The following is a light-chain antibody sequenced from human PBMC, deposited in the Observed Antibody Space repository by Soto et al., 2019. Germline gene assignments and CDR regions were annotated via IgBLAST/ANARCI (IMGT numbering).Light chain of an antibody. CDR2: EVT. Sequence: QSALTQPASLSGSPGQSITLSCTGSSSDVGYNYVSWYQQSPGKAPKLLIYEVTYRPSGVSTRFSGSKSGNTASLTISGLRAEDEADYYCSSYSSSSTLVIFGGGTKLTV. CDR1: SSDVGYNY. J-gene: IGLJ2*01. V-gene: IGLV2-14*01. CDR3: SSYSSSSTLVI.